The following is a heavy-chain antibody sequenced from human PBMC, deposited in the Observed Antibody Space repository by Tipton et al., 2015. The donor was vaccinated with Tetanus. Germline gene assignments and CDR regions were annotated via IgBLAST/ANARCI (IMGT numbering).Heavy chain of an antibody. V-gene: IGHV4-59*05. J-gene: IGHJ4*02. Sequence: TLSLTCSVSGGSISAYYWSWIRQSPGRGLEWIGSIYESGDTYYIPSLKSRVTISVDTSKNQFSLNLNSMAAADTGVYYCARHQSGYFTPFDYWGQGNLVTVSS. D-gene: IGHD3-3*01. CDR3: ARHQSGYFTPFDY. CDR2: IYESGDT. CDR1: GGSISAYY.